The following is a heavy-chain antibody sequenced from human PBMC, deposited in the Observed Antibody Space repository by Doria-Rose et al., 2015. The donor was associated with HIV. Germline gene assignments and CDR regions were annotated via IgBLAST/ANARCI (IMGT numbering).Heavy chain of an antibody. Sequence: QVQLVQSGSEVKKPGASVRVSCKASGYTFTRYAMHWVRQAPGQRPEWMGWINVDNGNTEYPQKFQGRLTITMDTSASTAYMELSSLTSDDTAVYYCAKDRVRVVQAATTLDFWGQGTLVTVSS. D-gene: IGHD2-2*01. CDR3: AKDRVRVVQAATTLDF. J-gene: IGHJ4*02. CDR1: GYTFTRYA. CDR2: INVDNGNT. V-gene: IGHV1-3*01.